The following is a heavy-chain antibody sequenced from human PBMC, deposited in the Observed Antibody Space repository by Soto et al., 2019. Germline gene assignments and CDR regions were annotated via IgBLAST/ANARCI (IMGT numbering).Heavy chain of an antibody. Sequence: EVQLLESGGGLVQPGGSLRLSCAASGFTFSSYAMSWVRQSPGKGLDWVSAISGSGGSTYYADSVKGRFTISRDNSKNTLYLQMNGLRAEDTAVYYCAKMTLQSSWYLAWGQGTLVTVSS. CDR2: ISGSGGST. CDR1: GFTFSSYA. J-gene: IGHJ5*02. V-gene: IGHV3-23*01. CDR3: AKMTLQSSWYLA. D-gene: IGHD6-13*01.